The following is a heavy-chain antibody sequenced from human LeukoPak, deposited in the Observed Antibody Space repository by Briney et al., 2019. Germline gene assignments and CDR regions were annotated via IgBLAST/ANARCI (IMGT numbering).Heavy chain of an antibody. J-gene: IGHJ5*02. CDR3: ARTRYCSGGSCYAPSWFDP. Sequence: GGSLRLSCAASRFTFSSYSMNWVRQAPGKGLEWVSSISSSGSYIYYADSVKGRFTISRDNAKNSLYLQMNSLRAEDTAVYYCARTRYCSGGSCYAPSWFDPWGQGTLVTVSS. CDR1: RFTFSSYS. V-gene: IGHV3-21*04. D-gene: IGHD2-15*01. CDR2: ISSSGSYI.